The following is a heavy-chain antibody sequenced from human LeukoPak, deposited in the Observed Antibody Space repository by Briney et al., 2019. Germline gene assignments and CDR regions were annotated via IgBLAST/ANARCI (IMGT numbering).Heavy chain of an antibody. CDR3: ARVRWLQFSYFDY. CDR1: GDSISNSNW. V-gene: IGHV4-4*02. CDR2: VYPSGST. D-gene: IGHD5-24*01. J-gene: IGHJ4*02. Sequence: SGTLSLTCAVSGDSISNSNWWTWIRQPPGKGLEWIGEVYPSGSTNYSPSLKSRVTISVDKSKNQFSLTLNSVTAADTAVYYCARVRWLQFSYFDYWGQGTLVTVSS.